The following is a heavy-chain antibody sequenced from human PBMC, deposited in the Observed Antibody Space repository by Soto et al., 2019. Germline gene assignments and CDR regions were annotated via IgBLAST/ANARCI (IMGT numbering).Heavy chain of an antibody. D-gene: IGHD3-22*01. J-gene: IGHJ6*02. V-gene: IGHV3-11*05. CDR1: GFTFSDYY. Sequence: GGSLRLSCAASGFTFSDYYMSWIRQAPGKGLEWVSYISSGSSYTNYADSVKGRFTISRDNAKNSLYLQMNSLRAEDTAVYYCARDYYDSSGYYPRLVDYYGMDVWGQGTTVTVSS. CDR3: ARDYYDSSGYYPRLVDYYGMDV. CDR2: ISSGSSYT.